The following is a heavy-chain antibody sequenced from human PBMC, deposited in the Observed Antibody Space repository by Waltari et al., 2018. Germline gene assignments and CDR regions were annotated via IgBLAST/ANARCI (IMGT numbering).Heavy chain of an antibody. V-gene: IGHV3-7*01. CDR1: GPTMHRDL. CDR3: ASRYCTSDRCYSASYKAFDI. Sequence: EVQLGESGGGLVQPGGALGLSCTSSGPTMHRDLGTWVRQGPGKGLEWVANIKQDGSEEYYVDSVKGRFTISRDNAKNSLYLQLSNLRADDTAVYYCASRYCTSDRCYSASYKAFDIWGQGTMVAVSS. D-gene: IGHD2-2*02. J-gene: IGHJ3*02. CDR2: IKQDGSEE.